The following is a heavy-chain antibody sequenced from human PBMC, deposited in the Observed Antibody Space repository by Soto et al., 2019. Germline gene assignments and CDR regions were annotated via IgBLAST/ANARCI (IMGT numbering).Heavy chain of an antibody. Sequence: GASLKISCKGSGYRFTSYWIAWVRQMPGKGLEWMGIIYPDDSDTRYSPSFQGQVTISADKSISTAYLQWSSLKASDTAMYYCARHPKYNDKGHYLDYLGQVTPVTVSS. CDR1: GYRFTSYW. V-gene: IGHV5-51*01. J-gene: IGHJ4*02. CDR2: IYPDDSDT. CDR3: ARHPKYNDKGHYLDY. D-gene: IGHD1-20*01.